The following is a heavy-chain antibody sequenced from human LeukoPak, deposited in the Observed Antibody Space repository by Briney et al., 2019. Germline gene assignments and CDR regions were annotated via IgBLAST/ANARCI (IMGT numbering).Heavy chain of an antibody. Sequence: GGSLRLSCAASGFTFRDYTMNWVRQSPGKGLEWVSAINKGGTFIKYADSVKGRFVVSRDNAKNLLFLQMNSLRVEDTALYFCARVVLDVVEPATNTVDYWGQGTRVTVSS. J-gene: IGHJ4*02. V-gene: IGHV3-21*01. CDR3: ARVVLDVVEPATNTVDY. D-gene: IGHD2-2*01. CDR2: INKGGTFI. CDR1: GFTFRDYT.